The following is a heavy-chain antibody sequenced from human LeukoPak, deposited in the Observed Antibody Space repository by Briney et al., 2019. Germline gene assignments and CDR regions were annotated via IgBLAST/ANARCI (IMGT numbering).Heavy chain of an antibody. V-gene: IGHV3-30*04. CDR2: VSFDGTNN. CDR1: GFIFENFA. Sequence: PGGSLRLSCVASGFIFENFAIHWVRQAPGKGLEWVSIVSFDGTNNVYADSVNGRFTVSRDNSKNTVYLHMNSLRPDDTAVYFCARDRNVIGADFDSWGQGTLVTVSS. J-gene: IGHJ5*01. D-gene: IGHD2/OR15-2a*01. CDR3: ARDRNVIGADFDS.